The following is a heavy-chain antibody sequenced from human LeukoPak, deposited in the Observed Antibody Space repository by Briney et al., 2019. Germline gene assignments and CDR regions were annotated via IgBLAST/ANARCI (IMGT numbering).Heavy chain of an antibody. D-gene: IGHD2-21*02. CDR2: VYHTGHT. J-gene: IGHJ5*02. CDR3: ARLQVHCGGDCYTRWFDP. CDR1: GGSISSDNW. V-gene: IGHV4-4*02. Sequence: SETLSLTCAVSGGSISSDNWWSWVRQPPGKGLDWIGEVYHTGHTNYNPSLKSRVTISLDRSKNQFSLKLRSVTAADTAVYYCARLQVHCGGDCYTRWFDPWGQGTLVTVSS.